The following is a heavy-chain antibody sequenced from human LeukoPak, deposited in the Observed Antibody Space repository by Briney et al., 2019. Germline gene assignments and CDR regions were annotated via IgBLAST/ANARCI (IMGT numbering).Heavy chain of an antibody. CDR1: GGSISSYY. CDR2: IYTSGST. CDR3: ARGSGSYFFRYNWFDP. Sequence: PSATLSLTCTVSGGSISSYYWSWIRQPAGKGLEWIGRIYTSGSTNYNPSLKSRVTMSGDTSKNQFSLKLSSVTAADTAVYYCARGSGSYFFRYNWFDPWGQGTLVTVSS. V-gene: IGHV4-4*07. J-gene: IGHJ5*02. D-gene: IGHD1-26*01.